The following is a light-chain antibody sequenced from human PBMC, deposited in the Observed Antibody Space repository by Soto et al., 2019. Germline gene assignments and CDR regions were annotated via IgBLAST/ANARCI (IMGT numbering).Light chain of an antibody. CDR2: GAS. V-gene: IGKV3-15*01. Sequence: EIVMTQSPATLSVSPGERATLSCRASQSVSGNLAWYQQKPGQAPRLLIYGASSRATGIPARFSGSGSGTEFTLNISSLQSEDFAVYYCQQYNNWPPSTFGQGTKLEIK. J-gene: IGKJ2*02. CDR3: QQYNNWPPST. CDR1: QSVSGN.